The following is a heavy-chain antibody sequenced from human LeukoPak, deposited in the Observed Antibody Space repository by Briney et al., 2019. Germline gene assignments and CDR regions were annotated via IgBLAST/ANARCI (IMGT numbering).Heavy chain of an antibody. CDR2: ISYDGSNK. CDR3: AVEMIYSPKA. V-gene: IGHV3-30*04. CDR1: GFTFSSYA. D-gene: IGHD5-24*01. Sequence: PGGSLRLSCAASGFTFSSYAMHWVRQAPGKGLEWVAVISYDGSNKYYADSVKGRFTISRDNSKNTLYLQMNSLRAEDTAVYYCAVEMIYSPKAWGQGALVTVSS. J-gene: IGHJ5*02.